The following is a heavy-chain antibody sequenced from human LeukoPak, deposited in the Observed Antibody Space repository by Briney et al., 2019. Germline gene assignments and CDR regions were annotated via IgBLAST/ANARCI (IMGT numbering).Heavy chain of an antibody. CDR3: ARGLYISSWPNFDY. V-gene: IGHV3-48*03. CDR1: GFXFSSYE. CDR2: ISGSGSTI. Sequence: GGSLRLSCAASGFXFSSYEINWVRQAPGKGLKWVSYISGSGSTIYYADSVKGRFTISRDNAKNSLYLQMNSLRAEDTAVYYCARGLYISSWPNFDYWGQGTLVTVSS. J-gene: IGHJ4*02. D-gene: IGHD6-13*01.